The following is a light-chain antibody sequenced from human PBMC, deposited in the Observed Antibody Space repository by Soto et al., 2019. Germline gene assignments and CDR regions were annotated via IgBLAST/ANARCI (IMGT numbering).Light chain of an antibody. CDR2: DAS. V-gene: IGKV1-5*01. CDR3: QQYNSYRT. CDR1: QSISSW. J-gene: IGKJ1*01. Sequence: DIQMTQSPSTLSASVGDRVTITCRASQSISSWLAWYQQKPGKAPKLLIYDASSLESGVPSRFSGSGPGTEYTLTISSLHPDDFSTYYGQQYNSYRTFGQGTKVEIK.